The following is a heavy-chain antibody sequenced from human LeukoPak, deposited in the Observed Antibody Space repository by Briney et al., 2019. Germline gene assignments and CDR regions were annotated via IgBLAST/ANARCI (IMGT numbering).Heavy chain of an antibody. J-gene: IGHJ4*02. V-gene: IGHV4-34*01. CDR1: GXSFSGYY. CDR3: ARGGDSYGYPHY. Sequence: PSETLSLTWAVYGXSFSGYYWSWIRQPPGKGLEWIGEIYHSGSTNYNPSLKSRVTISVDKSKNQFSLELNSVTAADTAVYYCARGGDSYGYPHYWGQGTLVTVSS. CDR2: IYHSGST. D-gene: IGHD5-18*01.